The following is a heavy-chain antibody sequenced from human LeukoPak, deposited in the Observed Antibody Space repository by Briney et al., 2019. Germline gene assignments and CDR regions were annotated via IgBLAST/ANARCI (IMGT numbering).Heavy chain of an antibody. CDR3: ARDYSSGWYHFDY. J-gene: IGHJ4*02. CDR1: AFNFSDFS. D-gene: IGHD6-19*01. V-gene: IGHV3-21*01. Sequence: GGSVRLSCVASAFNFSDFSMNWVRQAPGKGLEWVSSISSSGTYKYYADSLEGRITISRDNGKNSLFLQVNSLRAEDTAVYYCARDYSSGWYHFDYWGQGILVTVSS. CDR2: ISSSGTYK.